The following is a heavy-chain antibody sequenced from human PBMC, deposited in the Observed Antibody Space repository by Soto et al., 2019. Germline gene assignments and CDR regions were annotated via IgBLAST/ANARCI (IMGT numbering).Heavy chain of an antibody. Sequence: ASVKVSCKASGYTFTGYYMHWVRQAPGQGLEWMGWINPNSGGTNYAQKFQGWVTMTRDTSISTAYMELSRLRSDDTAVYYCARDRYYHVSSSYYREAYFDYCAQRTPVPVSA. D-gene: IGHD3-22*01. V-gene: IGHV1-2*04. CDR3: ARDRYYHVSSSYYREAYFDY. CDR1: GYTFTGYY. J-gene: IGHJ4*02. CDR2: INPNSGGT.